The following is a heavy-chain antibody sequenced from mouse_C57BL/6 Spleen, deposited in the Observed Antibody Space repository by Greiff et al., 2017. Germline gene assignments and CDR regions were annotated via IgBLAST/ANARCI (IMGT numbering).Heavy chain of an antibody. CDR2: ISSGSSTI. J-gene: IGHJ3*01. Sequence: EVKVVESGGGLVKPGGSLKLSCAASGFTFSDYGMHWVRQAPEKGLEWVAYISSGSSTIYYADTVQGRFTISRDNAKNTLFLQMTSLRSEDTAMYYCATRYSNDVWFAYWGEGALVTVSA. CDR3: ATRYSNDVWFAY. CDR1: GFTFSDYG. D-gene: IGHD2-12*01. V-gene: IGHV5-17*01.